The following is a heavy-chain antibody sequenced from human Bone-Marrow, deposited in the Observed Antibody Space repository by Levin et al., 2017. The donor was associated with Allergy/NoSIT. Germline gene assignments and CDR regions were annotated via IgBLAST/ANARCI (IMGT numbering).Heavy chain of an antibody. J-gene: IGHJ4*02. Sequence: GGSLRLSCAASGFTFSSYAMSWVRQAPGKGLEWVSAISGSGGSTYYADSVKGRFTISRDNSKNTLYLQMNSLRAEDTAVYYCAKDRASGYYPYYFDYWGQGTLVTVSS. V-gene: IGHV3-23*01. CDR1: GFTFSSYA. CDR3: AKDRASGYYPYYFDY. CDR2: ISGSGGST. D-gene: IGHD3-22*01.